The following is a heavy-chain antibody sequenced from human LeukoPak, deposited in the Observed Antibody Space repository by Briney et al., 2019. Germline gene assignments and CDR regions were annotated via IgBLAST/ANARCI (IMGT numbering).Heavy chain of an antibody. D-gene: IGHD2-2*02. J-gene: IGHJ4*02. CDR1: GFTFSSYW. CDR2: IKQDGSEK. CDR3: AKDLYCSTTSCYIN. V-gene: IGHV3-7*03. Sequence: PGGSLRLSCAASGFTFSSYWMSWVRQAPGKGLEWVANIKQDGSEKYYVDSVKGRFTISRDNAKNSLYLQMNSLRAEDTAVYYCAKDLYCSTTSCYINWGQGTLVTVSS.